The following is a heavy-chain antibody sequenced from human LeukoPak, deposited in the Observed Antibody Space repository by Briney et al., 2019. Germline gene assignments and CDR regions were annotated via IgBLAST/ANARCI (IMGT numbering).Heavy chain of an antibody. CDR2: IWYDGSSE. D-gene: IGHD3-3*01. J-gene: IGHJ6*03. CDR3: AKDDNWRGSYNYYYMDV. V-gene: IGHV3-33*06. Sequence: GRSLRLSCAASGVNFGSYGMHWVRQAPGKGLEWVALIWYDGSSEEYADSVKGRFTISRDNSRDTLYLQMNSLRAEDTAVYYCAKDDNWRGSYNYYYMDVWGKGPRSPSP. CDR1: GVNFGSYG.